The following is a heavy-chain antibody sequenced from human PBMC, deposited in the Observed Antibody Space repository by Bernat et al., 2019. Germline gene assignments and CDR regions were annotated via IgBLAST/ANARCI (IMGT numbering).Heavy chain of an antibody. D-gene: IGHD1-26*01. CDR3: ARALGVGVTRIGDVFDI. V-gene: IGHV3-21*01. CDR1: GFIFSSYS. CDR2: ISSSSSYI. Sequence: VQLVESGGGVVQPGRSLRLSCAASGFIFSSYSMNWVRQAPGKGLEWVSSISSSSSYIYYADSMKGRFTISRDNAKNSLYLQMNSLRAEDTAVYYCARALGVGVTRIGDVFDIWGQGTMVTVSS. J-gene: IGHJ3*02.